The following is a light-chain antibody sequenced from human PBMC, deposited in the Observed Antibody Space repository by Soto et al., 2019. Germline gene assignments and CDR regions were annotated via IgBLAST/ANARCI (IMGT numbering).Light chain of an antibody. CDR3: QQYGGSPLYT. Sequence: EIVLTQSPGTLSLSPGERATLSCRASQSISATYLAWYQHKPGHAPRLLIYGASSRATGIPDRFSGTGSGTDFTLTISRLEPEDFAVYYCQQYGGSPLYTFGQGTKLEIK. V-gene: IGKV3-20*01. CDR1: QSISATY. J-gene: IGKJ2*01. CDR2: GAS.